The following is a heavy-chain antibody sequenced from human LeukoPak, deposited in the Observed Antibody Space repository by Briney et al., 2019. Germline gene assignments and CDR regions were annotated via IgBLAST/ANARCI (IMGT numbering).Heavy chain of an antibody. CDR2: ISRSGTTI. V-gene: IGHV3-48*03. Sequence: GGSLRLSCAASGFTFSRYEMNWVRQAPGKGLEWVAYISRSGTTIYYADSVKGRFTISRDNSKNTLYLQMNSLRAEDTAVYYCARGDFYDPQGMDVWGQGTTVTVSS. D-gene: IGHD3-22*01. J-gene: IGHJ6*02. CDR3: ARGDFYDPQGMDV. CDR1: GFTFSRYE.